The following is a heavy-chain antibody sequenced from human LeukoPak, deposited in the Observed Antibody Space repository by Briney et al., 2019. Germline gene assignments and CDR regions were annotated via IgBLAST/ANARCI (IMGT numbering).Heavy chain of an antibody. CDR3: ARTSKKYSGYLPVGAFDI. CDR2: INHSGST. D-gene: IGHD5-12*01. V-gene: IGHV4-34*01. Sequence: KPSETLSLTCAVYGGSFSGYYWSWIRQPPGKGLEWIGEINHSGSTNYNPSLKSRVTISVDTSKNQFSLKLSSVTAADTAMYYCARTSKKYSGYLPVGAFDIWGQGTMVTVSS. J-gene: IGHJ3*02. CDR1: GGSFSGYY.